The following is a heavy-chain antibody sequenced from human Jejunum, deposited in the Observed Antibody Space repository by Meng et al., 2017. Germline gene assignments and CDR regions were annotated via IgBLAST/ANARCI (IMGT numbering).Heavy chain of an antibody. Sequence: SLKISCAGSGFSLSGYWMSWVRQAPGKGLEWVANIKWDGSEKHYVDSVKGRFTISRDNGKNSVYLQMNSLRVEDTALYYCARDGGTDWFDPWGQGTQVTVSS. J-gene: IGHJ5*02. D-gene: IGHD1-1*01. CDR1: GFSLSGYW. CDR3: ARDGGTDWFDP. V-gene: IGHV3-7*01. CDR2: IKWDGSEK.